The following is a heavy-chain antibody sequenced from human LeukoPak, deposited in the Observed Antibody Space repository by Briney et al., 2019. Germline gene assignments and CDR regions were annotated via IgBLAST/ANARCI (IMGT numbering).Heavy chain of an antibody. CDR3: ARGGSGYALNWFDL. V-gene: IGHV4-59*01. Sequence: PSETLSLTCTVSGGSIGSYYWSWVRQPPGKGLEWIGHISYSGSTNHNPSLKSRVGLSVEAAKNQFSLKLSSVPAADTAVYYCARGGSGYALNWFDLWGQGTLVTVSS. CDR1: GGSIGSYY. J-gene: IGHJ5*02. D-gene: IGHD5-12*01. CDR2: ISYSGST.